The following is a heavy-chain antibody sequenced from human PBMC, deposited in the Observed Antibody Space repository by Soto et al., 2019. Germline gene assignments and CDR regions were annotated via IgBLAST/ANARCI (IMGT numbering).Heavy chain of an antibody. Sequence: EVQLLESGGGLVQPGGSLRLSCAASGFTFSSYAMSWFRQAPGKGLEWVSAISGSGGSTYYADSVKGRFTISRDNSKNPLYLQMNSLRAEDTAVYYCAKNVWGITIFGGMDVWGQGTTVTVSS. CDR3: AKNVWGITIFGGMDV. D-gene: IGHD3-9*01. CDR2: ISGSGGST. CDR1: GFTFSSYA. V-gene: IGHV3-23*01. J-gene: IGHJ6*02.